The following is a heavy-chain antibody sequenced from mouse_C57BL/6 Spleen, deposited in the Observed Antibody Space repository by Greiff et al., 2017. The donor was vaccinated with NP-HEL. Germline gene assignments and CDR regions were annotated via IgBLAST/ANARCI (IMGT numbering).Heavy chain of an antibody. Sequence: EVMLVESGGGLVKPGGSLKLSCAASGFTFSSYAMSWVRQTPEKRLEWVATISDGGSYTYYPDNVKGRFTISRDNAKNNLYLQMSHLKSEDTAMYYCARDKGGYYGNYGYFDVWGTGTTVTVSS. CDR1: GFTFSSYA. J-gene: IGHJ1*03. V-gene: IGHV5-4*01. CDR3: ARDKGGYYGNYGYFDV. CDR2: ISDGGSYT. D-gene: IGHD2-1*01.